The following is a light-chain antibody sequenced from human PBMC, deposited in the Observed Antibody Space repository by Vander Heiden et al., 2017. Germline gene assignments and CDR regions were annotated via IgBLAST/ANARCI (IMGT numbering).Light chain of an antibody. Sequence: DIVLTQSPATLSLSPGERATLSCRASQGFSSYLAWYQQKPGQAPRLLIYDASNRATGIPARFSGSGSGTDFTLTISSLEPEDFAVYYCQQRSNWQITFGQGTRLEIK. CDR1: QGFSSY. CDR3: QQRSNWQIT. J-gene: IGKJ5*01. V-gene: IGKV3D-11*01. CDR2: DAS.